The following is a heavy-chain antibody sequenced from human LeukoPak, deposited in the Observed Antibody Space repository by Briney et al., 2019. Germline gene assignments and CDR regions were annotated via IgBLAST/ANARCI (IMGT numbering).Heavy chain of an antibody. J-gene: IGHJ4*02. CDR1: GFTFSSYS. CDR2: ISSSSSYI. CDR3: ARDYYGDYALDY. V-gene: IGHV3-21*01. Sequence: GGSLRLSCAASGFTFSSYSMNWVRQAPGKGLEWVSSISSSSSYIYYADSVKGRFTNSRDNAKNSLYLQMNSLRAEDTAVYYCARDYYGDYALDYWGQGTLVTVSS. D-gene: IGHD4-17*01.